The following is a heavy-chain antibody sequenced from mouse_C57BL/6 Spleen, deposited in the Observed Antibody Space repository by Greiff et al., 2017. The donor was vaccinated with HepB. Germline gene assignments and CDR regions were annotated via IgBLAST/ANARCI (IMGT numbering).Heavy chain of an antibody. V-gene: IGHV2-2*01. D-gene: IGHD1-1*01. CDR1: GFSLTSYG. CDR3: ARNPIYYYGRGYFDV. Sequence: QVQLKESGPGLVQPSQSLSITCTVSGFSLTSYGVHWVRQSPGKGLEWLGVIWSGGSTDYNAAFISRLSISKDNSKSQVFFKMNSLQADDTAIYYCARNPIYYYGRGYFDVWGTGTTVTVSS. J-gene: IGHJ1*03. CDR2: IWSGGST.